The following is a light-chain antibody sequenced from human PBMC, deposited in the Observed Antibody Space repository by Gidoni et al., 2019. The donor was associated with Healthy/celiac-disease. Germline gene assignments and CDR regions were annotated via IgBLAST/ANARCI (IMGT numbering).Light chain of an antibody. CDR1: QSLVYSDGNTY. Sequence: DVVMTQSSLSLPVTLGPPASISCRSSQSLVYSDGNTYLTWFQQRPGQSPRRLIYKVSNRDSGVPDRFSGSGSGTDFTLKISRVEAEDVGVYYCMQGTNWPPCSFGQGTKLEIK. CDR3: MQGTNWPPCS. V-gene: IGKV2-30*01. CDR2: KVS. J-gene: IGKJ2*04.